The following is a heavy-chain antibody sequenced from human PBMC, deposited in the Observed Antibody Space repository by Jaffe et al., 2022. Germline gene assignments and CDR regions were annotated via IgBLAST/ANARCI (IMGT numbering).Heavy chain of an antibody. D-gene: IGHD3-22*01. CDR1: GFTFSSYG. CDR3: AKDPVPVDSVPNYYYYYMDV. CDR2: IRYDGSNK. Sequence: QVQLVESGGGVVQPGGSLRLSCAASGFTFSSYGMHWVRQAPGKGLEWVAFIRYDGSNKYYADSVKGRFTISRDNSKNTLYLQMNSLRAEDTAVYYCAKDPVPVDSVPNYYYYYMDVWGKGTTVTVSS. J-gene: IGHJ6*03. V-gene: IGHV3-30*02.